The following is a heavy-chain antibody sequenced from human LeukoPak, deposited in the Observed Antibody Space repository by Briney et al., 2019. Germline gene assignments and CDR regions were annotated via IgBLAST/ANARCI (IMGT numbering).Heavy chain of an antibody. J-gene: IGHJ6*02. CDR3: ARRAGDYYYYGMDV. CDR2: INPSGGST. D-gene: IGHD3-10*01. V-gene: IGHV1-46*01. CDR1: GYTFTSHH. Sequence: ASVKVSCKPSGYTFTSHHIHWVRQAPGQGLEWMGIINPSGGSTSYAQKFQGRVTMTRDTSTSTVYMELSSLRSEDTAVYYCARRAGDYYYYGMDVWGQGTTVTVSS.